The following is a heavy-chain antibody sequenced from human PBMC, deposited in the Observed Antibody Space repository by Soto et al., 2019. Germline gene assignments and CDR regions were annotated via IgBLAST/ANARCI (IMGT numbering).Heavy chain of an antibody. V-gene: IGHV1-3*01. J-gene: IGHJ4*02. Sequence: QVQLVQSGAEVKKPGASVKVSCKASGYTFTSYGMHWVRQAPGQRLEWMGWINAGNGNTKYSQKFQGRVTITRDTSASKAYMELSSLRSEDTSVYYCARGLSVYYFDYWGQGTLVTVSS. CDR2: INAGNGNT. CDR3: ARGLSVYYFDY. D-gene: IGHD3-3*02. CDR1: GYTFTSYG.